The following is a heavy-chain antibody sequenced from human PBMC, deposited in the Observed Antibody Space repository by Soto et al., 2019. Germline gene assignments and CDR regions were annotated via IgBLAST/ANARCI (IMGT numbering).Heavy chain of an antibody. CDR1: GYTFSNYG. J-gene: IGHJ3*01. CDR2: VNGDSGNT. V-gene: IGHV1-18*01. CDR3: ARGTGLNDGSDL. Sequence: QVHLVQSGGEVKKPGASVKISCQTSGYTFSNYGITWVRQAPGQGLEWVGWVNGDSGNTNYAQNLEGRVTMTTDASTATADMELRNLRSDDTATYYCARGTGLNDGSDLRGQGTVVTVSS.